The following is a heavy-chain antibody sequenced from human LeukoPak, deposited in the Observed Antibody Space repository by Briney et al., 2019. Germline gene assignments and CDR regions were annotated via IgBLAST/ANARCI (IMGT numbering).Heavy chain of an antibody. CDR1: GFTFSSYW. CDR3: AGDLISGSGSLGY. J-gene: IGHJ4*02. Sequence: GGSLRLSCAASGFTFSSYWMHWARQAPGKGLVWVSRINTNGSPTQYADSVKGRFTISRDNAKNTLYLQMNSLRAEDTAVYYCAGDLISGSGSLGYWGQGTLVTVSS. CDR2: INTNGSPT. D-gene: IGHD3-10*01. V-gene: IGHV3-74*01.